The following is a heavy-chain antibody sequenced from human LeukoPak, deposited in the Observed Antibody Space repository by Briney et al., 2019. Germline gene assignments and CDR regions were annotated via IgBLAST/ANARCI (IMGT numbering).Heavy chain of an antibody. CDR1: GGAFSGYY. Sequence: SETLSLTCAVYGGAFSGYYWSWIRQPPGKGLEWIGEINHSGSTNYNPSLKSRVTISVDKSKNQFSLKLSSVTAADTAVYYCARADCSSTSCYAGENWFDPWGQGTLVTVSS. V-gene: IGHV4-34*01. CDR3: ARADCSSTSCYAGENWFDP. D-gene: IGHD2-2*01. CDR2: INHSGST. J-gene: IGHJ5*02.